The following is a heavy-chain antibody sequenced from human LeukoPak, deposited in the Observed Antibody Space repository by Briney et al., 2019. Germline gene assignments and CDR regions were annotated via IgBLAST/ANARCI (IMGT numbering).Heavy chain of an antibody. CDR1: GYTFTSYG. V-gene: IGHV1-18*01. Sequence: GASVKVSCTASGYTFTSYGISWVRQAPGQGLEWMGWISAYNGNTNYAQKIQGRVTMTTDTSTSTAYMELRSLRSDDTAVYYCARDARPYYDFWSGYRGVGWFDPWGQGTLVTVSS. D-gene: IGHD3-3*01. CDR3: ARDARPYYDFWSGYRGVGWFDP. J-gene: IGHJ5*02. CDR2: ISAYNGNT.